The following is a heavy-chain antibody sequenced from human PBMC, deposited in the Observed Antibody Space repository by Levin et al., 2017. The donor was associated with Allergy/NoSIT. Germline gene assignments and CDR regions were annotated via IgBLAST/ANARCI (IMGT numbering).Heavy chain of an antibody. Sequence: GGSLRLSCAASGFTFSSYGMHWVRQAPGKGLEWVAVISYDGSNKYYADSVKGRFTISRDNSKNTLYLQMNSLRAEDTAVYYCAKDYRYFDWLLDLWAAGDGYFDYWGQGTLVTVSS. CDR1: GFTFSSYG. CDR2: ISYDGSNK. D-gene: IGHD3-9*01. CDR3: AKDYRYFDWLLDLWAAGDGYFDY. J-gene: IGHJ4*02. V-gene: IGHV3-30*18.